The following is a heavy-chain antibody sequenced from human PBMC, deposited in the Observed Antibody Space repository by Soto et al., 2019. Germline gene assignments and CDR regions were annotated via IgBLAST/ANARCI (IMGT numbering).Heavy chain of an antibody. CDR1: GGSISSINW. CDR2: IYYSGNT. J-gene: IGHJ5*02. D-gene: IGHD3-10*01. Sequence: SETLSLTCGVSGGSISSINWWTWVRQTPGKGLEWIGEIYYSGNTNYNPSLTSRVTMSIDKSKNQFFLNLTSVTAADTAVYYCARSSGVSATKWFDAWGQGTLVTVSS. CDR3: ARSSGVSATKWFDA. V-gene: IGHV4-4*02.